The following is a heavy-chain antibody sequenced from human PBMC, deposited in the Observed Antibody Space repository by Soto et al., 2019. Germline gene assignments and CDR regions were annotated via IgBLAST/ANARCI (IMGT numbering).Heavy chain of an antibody. D-gene: IGHD6-19*01. J-gene: IGHJ6*02. CDR2: ISAYNGNT. CDR1: GYTFTSYG. Sequence: ASVKVSCKASGYTFTSYGISWVRQAPGQGLEWMGWISAYNGNTNYAQKLQGRVTMTTDTSTSTAYMELRSLRSDDTAVYYCAGKRRRAVAGSYYYYGMDVWGQGTTVTVSS. CDR3: AGKRRRAVAGSYYYYGMDV. V-gene: IGHV1-18*04.